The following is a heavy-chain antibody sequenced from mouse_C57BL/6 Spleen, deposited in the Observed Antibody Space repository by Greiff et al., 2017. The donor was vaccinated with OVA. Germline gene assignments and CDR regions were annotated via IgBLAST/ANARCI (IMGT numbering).Heavy chain of an antibody. CDR1: GFTFSSYA. J-gene: IGHJ2*01. V-gene: IGHV5-4*01. CDR3: ARFLLQGVSPGYFDY. CDR2: ISDGGSYT. D-gene: IGHD1-1*01. Sequence: EVQLVESGGGLVKPGGSLKLSCAASGFTFSSYAMSWVRQTPEKRLEWVATISDGGSYTYYPDNVKGRFTISRDNAKNNLYLQMSHLKSEDTAMYYCARFLLQGVSPGYFDYWGQGTTLTVSS.